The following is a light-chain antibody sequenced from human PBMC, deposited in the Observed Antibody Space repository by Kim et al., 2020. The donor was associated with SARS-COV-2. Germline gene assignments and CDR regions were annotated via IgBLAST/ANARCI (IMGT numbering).Light chain of an antibody. V-gene: IGLV3-19*01. CDR1: SLRSYY. J-gene: IGLJ2*01. Sequence: SSELTQDPAVSVALGQTVRITCQGDSLRSYYATWYQQRPRQAPVLVIYGRNNRPSGTPDRFSGSSSGNTASLTISGAQAEDEADFYCQSRDSGGNVLFGG. CDR3: QSRDSGGNVL. CDR2: GRN.